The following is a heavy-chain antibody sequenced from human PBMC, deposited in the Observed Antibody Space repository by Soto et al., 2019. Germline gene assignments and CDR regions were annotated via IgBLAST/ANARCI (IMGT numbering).Heavy chain of an antibody. V-gene: IGHV1-69*13. CDR1: GGTFSSYA. CDR3: ARDGRGYSGYDNWFDP. CDR2: IIPIFGTA. Sequence: SVKVSCKASGGTFSSYAISWVRQAPGQGLEWMGGIIPIFGTANYAQKFQGRVTITADESTSTAYMELSSLRSEDTAVYYCARDGRGYSGYDNWFDPWGQGTLVTVSS. D-gene: IGHD5-12*01. J-gene: IGHJ5*02.